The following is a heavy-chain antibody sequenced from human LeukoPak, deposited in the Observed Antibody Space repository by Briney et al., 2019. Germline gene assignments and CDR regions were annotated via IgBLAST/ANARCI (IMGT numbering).Heavy chain of an antibody. CDR2: ISYDGSNK. V-gene: IGHV3-30*18. Sequence: PGGSLRLSCAASGFTFSSYGMHWVRQAPGKGLEWVAIISYDGSNKYYADSVKGRFTISRDNSKNTLYLQMNSLRAEDKAVYYCAKDNEDYWGQGTLVTVSS. J-gene: IGHJ4*02. CDR1: GFTFSSYG. D-gene: IGHD2-8*01. CDR3: AKDNEDY.